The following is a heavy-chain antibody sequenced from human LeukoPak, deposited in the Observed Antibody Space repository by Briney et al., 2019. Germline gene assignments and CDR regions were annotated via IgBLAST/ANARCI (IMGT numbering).Heavy chain of an antibody. D-gene: IGHD4-17*01. CDR2: INHSGST. J-gene: IGHJ3*02. Sequence: SETLSLTCAVYGGSFCVYYWSWIRQPPGKGLEWIGEINHSGSTTYNPSLKSRVTISVDTSKNQFSLKLSSVTAADTAVYYCARTTVTTSGAFDIWGQGTMVTVSS. CDR3: ARTTVTTSGAFDI. V-gene: IGHV4-34*01. CDR1: GGSFCVYY.